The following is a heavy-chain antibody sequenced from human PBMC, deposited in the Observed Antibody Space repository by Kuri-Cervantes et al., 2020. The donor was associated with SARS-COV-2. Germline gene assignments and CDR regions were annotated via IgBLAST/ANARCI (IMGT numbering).Heavy chain of an antibody. V-gene: IGHV2-70*11. CDR3: ARIQATTVIADY. Sequence: SGPTLVKPTQTLTLTCTFSGFSLNTGGMCVGWIRQPPGKALEWLARIDWDDDKYYSTSLRTRLTISKDTSKNQVVLTMTNMDPVDTATYYCARIQATTVIADYWGQGTLVTVSS. D-gene: IGHD4-11*01. J-gene: IGHJ4*02. CDR2: IDWDDDK. CDR1: GFSLNTGGMC.